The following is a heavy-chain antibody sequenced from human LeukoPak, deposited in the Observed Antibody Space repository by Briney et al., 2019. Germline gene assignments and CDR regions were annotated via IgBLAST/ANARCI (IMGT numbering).Heavy chain of an antibody. D-gene: IGHD5-12*01. CDR3: ARKRGYLEVAFDH. J-gene: IGHJ4*02. V-gene: IGHV4-59*08. CDR1: GGSTSSYY. CDR2: IYYTGST. Sequence: SETLSLTCTVSGGSTSSYYWSWIRQPPGKGLEWIGYIYYTGSTNYNPSLKSRVSISVDTSKNQFSLKLSSVTAADTAVYYCARKRGYLEVAFDHWGQGTLVTVSS.